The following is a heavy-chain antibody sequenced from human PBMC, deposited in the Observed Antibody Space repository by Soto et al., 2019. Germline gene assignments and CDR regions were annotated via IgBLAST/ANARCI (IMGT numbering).Heavy chain of an antibody. Sequence: QVQLVESGGGVVQPGGSLRLSCAASGFTFGRHGMHWVRQAPGKGLEWVAVIGSDGARDSYADSMKGRFSISRDNGQNTLYLQINSLRVEDTAVYYCARDDAYPDKGLDYWGQGTLVTVSS. D-gene: IGHD2-2*01. CDR2: IGSDGARD. J-gene: IGHJ4*02. CDR3: ARDDAYPDKGLDY. V-gene: IGHV3-33*01. CDR1: GFTFGRHG.